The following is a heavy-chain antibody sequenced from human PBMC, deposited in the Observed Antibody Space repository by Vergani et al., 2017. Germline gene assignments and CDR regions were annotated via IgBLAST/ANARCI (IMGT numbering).Heavy chain of an antibody. CDR3: AKDNRYCSSTSCYLDAFDI. V-gene: IGHV3-9*01. Sequence: EVQLVESGGGLVQPGRSLRLSCAASGFTFDDYAMHWVRQAPGKGLEWVSGISWNRGSIGYADSVKGRFTISRDNAKNSLYLQMNSLRAEDTALYYCAKDNRYCSSTSCYLDAFDIWGQGTMVTVSS. CDR2: ISWNRGSI. J-gene: IGHJ3*02. CDR1: GFTFDDYA. D-gene: IGHD2-2*01.